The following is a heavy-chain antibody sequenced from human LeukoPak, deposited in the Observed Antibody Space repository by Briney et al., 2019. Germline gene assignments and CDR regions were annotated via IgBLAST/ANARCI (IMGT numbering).Heavy chain of an antibody. J-gene: IGHJ1*01. V-gene: IGHV1-18*01. D-gene: IGHD3-3*01. CDR1: GYTFSNYG. CDR3: ARVDDFWSGYLYFQH. CDR2: ISGYNGHT. Sequence: EASVKVSCKASGYTFSNYGLSWVRQAPGQGLEWMGWISGYNGHTSYPQKFQGRVIMTTNTSASTAYMELRSLRSDDTAVYYCARVDDFWSGYLYFQHWGQGTLVTVSS.